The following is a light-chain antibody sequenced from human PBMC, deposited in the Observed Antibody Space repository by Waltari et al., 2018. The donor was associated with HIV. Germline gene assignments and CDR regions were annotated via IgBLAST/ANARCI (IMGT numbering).Light chain of an antibody. V-gene: IGLV2-14*01. J-gene: IGLJ2*01. CDR2: DVS. Sequence: QSALTQPASVSGSPGQSITISCTGTSSDVGGYNYVSWYQQHPGKAPTLMIYDVSNRPSGVSNRFSGSKSGNTASLTISGRQAEDEADYYCSSYTTTSTLVFGGGTNLTVL. CDR3: SSYTTTSTLV. CDR1: SSDVGGYNY.